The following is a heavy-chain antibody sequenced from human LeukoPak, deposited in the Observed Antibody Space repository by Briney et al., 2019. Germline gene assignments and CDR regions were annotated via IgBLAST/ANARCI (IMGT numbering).Heavy chain of an antibody. D-gene: IGHD3-10*01. J-gene: IGHJ5*02. CDR3: VRSRVRGEPFAP. Sequence: GGSLRLSCAASGFSFEDYGMNWVRHVPGKGLEWVSGMSSDSNHIDYADSVKGRFTISRDNANNYLYLQMNSLRPEDTRLYYCVRSRVRGEPFAPWGQGTLVTVSS. CDR2: MSSDSNHI. CDR1: GFSFEDYG. V-gene: IGHV3-9*01.